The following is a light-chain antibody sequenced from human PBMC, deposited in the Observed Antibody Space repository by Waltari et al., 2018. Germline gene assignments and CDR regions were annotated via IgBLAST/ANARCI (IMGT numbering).Light chain of an antibody. V-gene: IGLV3-25*03. CDR2: KDR. CDR3: QSADSSGTYQDVV. CDR1: ALPKQY. J-gene: IGLJ2*01. Sequence: SYELTQPPSVSVSPGQTARITCSGDALPKQYAYWYQQKPGQAPVLGIYKDRERPSGIPERFSGSSSGTTVTLTISGVQAEDEADYYCQSADSSGTYQDVVFGGGTKLTVL.